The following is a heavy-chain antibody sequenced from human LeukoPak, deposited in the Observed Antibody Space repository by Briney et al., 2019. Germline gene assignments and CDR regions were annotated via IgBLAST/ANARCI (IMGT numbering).Heavy chain of an antibody. D-gene: IGHD2-15*01. CDR1: GRSISSSSDY. V-gene: IGHV4-39*01. CDR2: IYYSGST. J-gene: IGHJ4*02. CDR3: ARQGVVAATVDY. Sequence: PSETLSLTCTVSGRSISSSSDYWGWIRQPAGNGLEWFGSIYYSGSTYYNPSLKSRVTISVDTSKTQFSLKLSSVNAADTAVYYCARQGVVAATVDYWGQGTLVTVSS.